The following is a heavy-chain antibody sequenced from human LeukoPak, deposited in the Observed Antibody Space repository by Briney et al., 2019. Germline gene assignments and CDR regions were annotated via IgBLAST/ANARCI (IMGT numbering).Heavy chain of an antibody. D-gene: IGHD2-2*01. CDR1: GGTFSSYA. J-gene: IGHJ4*02. CDR3: AIVVPAAFDY. V-gene: IGHV1-69*05. CDR2: IIPIFGTA. Sequence: GASVKVSCKASGGTFSSYAISWVRQAPGQGLEWMGGIIPIFGTANYAQKFQGRVTITTDESTSTAYMELSSLRSEDTAVYYCAIVVPAAFDYWGQGTLVTVSS.